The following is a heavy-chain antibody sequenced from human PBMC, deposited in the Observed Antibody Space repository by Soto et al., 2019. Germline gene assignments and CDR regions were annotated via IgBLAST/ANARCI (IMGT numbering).Heavy chain of an antibody. CDR1: GFTFSSYG. CDR3: AKDLWQLELQVYYYGMDV. D-gene: IGHD1-7*01. CDR2: ISYDGSNK. Sequence: QVQLVESGGGVVQPGRSLRLSCAASGFTFSSYGMHWFRQAPGKGLEWVAVISYDGSNKYYADSVKGRFTISRDNSKNTLYLQMNSLRAEDTAVYYCAKDLWQLELQVYYYGMDVWGQGTTVTVSS. J-gene: IGHJ6*02. V-gene: IGHV3-30*18.